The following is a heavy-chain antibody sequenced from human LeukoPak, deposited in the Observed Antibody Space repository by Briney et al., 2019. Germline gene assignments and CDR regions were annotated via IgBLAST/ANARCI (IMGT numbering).Heavy chain of an antibody. CDR1: GFTFSSYA. D-gene: IGHD6-13*01. CDR2: ISYDGSNK. J-gene: IGHJ6*03. CDR3: ARAAGPGLYYYYMDV. V-gene: IGHV3-30*04. Sequence: PGGSLRLSCAASGFTFSSYAMHWVRQAPGKGLEWVAVISYDGSNKYYADSVKGRFTISRDNSKNTLYLQMNSLRAEDTAVYYCARAAGPGLYYYYMDVWGKGTTVTVSS.